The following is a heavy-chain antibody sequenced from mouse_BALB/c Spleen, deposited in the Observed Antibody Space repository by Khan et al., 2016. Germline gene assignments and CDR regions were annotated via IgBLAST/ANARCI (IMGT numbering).Heavy chain of an antibody. Sequence: QVQLQQPGAELVMPGASVKMSCKASGYTFTDYWMHWVKQRPGQGLEWIGAIDTSDSYTNYNQKFKGKATLTVDESSSTAYMQLSSLTSEDSAVYYCARSENSWFAYWGQGTLVTVSA. V-gene: IGHV1-69*01. CDR1: GYTFTDYW. CDR2: IDTSDSYT. CDR3: ARSENSWFAY. J-gene: IGHJ3*01.